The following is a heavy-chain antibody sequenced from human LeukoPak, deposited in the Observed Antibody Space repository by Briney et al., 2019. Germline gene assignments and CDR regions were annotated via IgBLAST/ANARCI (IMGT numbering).Heavy chain of an antibody. CDR1: GHYLRIGLLA. Sequence: SDNLLLNCIFIGHYLRIGLLAWRWIRQSPGKDLDHIGSIYHDGSHIDNPSLMSRVTMSVDRSKNHFSLKLSSVTAADSALYDCARGRGYSYGKHFDCWGQGILVTVSS. D-gene: IGHD5-12*01. CDR3: ARGRGYSYGKHFDC. V-gene: IGHV4-30-2*06. CDR2: IYHDGSH. J-gene: IGHJ4*02.